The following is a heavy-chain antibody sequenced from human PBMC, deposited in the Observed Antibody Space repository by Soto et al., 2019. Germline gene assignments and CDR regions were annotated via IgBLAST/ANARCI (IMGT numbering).Heavy chain of an antibody. CDR2: IIPIFGTA. Sequence: QVQLVQSGAEVKKPGSSVKVSCKASGGTFSSYAISWVRQAPGQGLEWMGGIIPIFGTANYAQKFQGRVTIPADESTSPAYMELSSLRSEDTAVYYCATDMQTAGWFDPWGQGTLVTVSS. CDR1: GGTFSSYA. V-gene: IGHV1-69*12. CDR3: ATDMQTAGWFDP. D-gene: IGHD3-10*01. J-gene: IGHJ5*02.